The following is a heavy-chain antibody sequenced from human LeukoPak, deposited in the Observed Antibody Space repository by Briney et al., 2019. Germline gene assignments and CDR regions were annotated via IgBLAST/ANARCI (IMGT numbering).Heavy chain of an antibody. CDR1: GYTLTELS. J-gene: IGHJ4*02. CDR2: FDPEDGET. Sequence: APVKVSCKVSGYTLTELSMHWVRQAPGKGLEWMGGFDPEDGETTYAQKFQGRVAMTRDTSTSRVYMEVSSLRSEDTAVYYCARTYSSSDEFDYWGQGTLVTVSS. CDR3: ARTYSSSDEFDY. V-gene: IGHV1-24*01. D-gene: IGHD6-13*01.